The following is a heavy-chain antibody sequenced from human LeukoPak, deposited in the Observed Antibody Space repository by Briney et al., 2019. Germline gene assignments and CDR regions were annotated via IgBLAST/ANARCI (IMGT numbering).Heavy chain of an antibody. Sequence: SETLSLTCAVYGGSFSGYYWSWIRQPPGKGLEWIGQINHSGSTNYNPSLKSRVTISVDTPKNQFSLKLTSVTAADTAVYYCARVSGALVVWGQGTLVTVSS. D-gene: IGHD2-2*01. J-gene: IGHJ4*02. V-gene: IGHV4-34*01. CDR1: GGSFSGYY. CDR2: INHSGST. CDR3: ARVSGALVV.